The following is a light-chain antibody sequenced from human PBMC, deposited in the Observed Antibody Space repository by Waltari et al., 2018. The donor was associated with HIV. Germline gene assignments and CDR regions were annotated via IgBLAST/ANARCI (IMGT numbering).Light chain of an antibody. Sequence: SYELTQPPSVSVSPGQTARITCSGDALPKQYAYWYQQRPGQAPVLVIYKDTERPSGIPERVSGSSSGTTATLTSIGVQAQDEADYHCQSADSNASLWVFGGGTKLTVL. CDR2: KDT. V-gene: IGLV3-25*03. CDR3: QSADSNASLWV. J-gene: IGLJ3*02. CDR1: ALPKQY.